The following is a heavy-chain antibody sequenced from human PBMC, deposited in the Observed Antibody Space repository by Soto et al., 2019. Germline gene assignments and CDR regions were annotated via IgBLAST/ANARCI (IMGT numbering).Heavy chain of an antibody. Sequence: EVQLLESGGGLVQPGGSLRLSCAASGFTFSSYAMNWVRQAPGKGLEWVSVISGSGGSTYYADSVKGRFTISRDNSKNTLDLQMNSLRAEDTAVYYCARRSSGWYFDYWGQGTLVTVSS. CDR2: ISGSGGST. CDR3: ARRSSGWYFDY. D-gene: IGHD6-19*01. V-gene: IGHV3-23*01. CDR1: GFTFSSYA. J-gene: IGHJ4*02.